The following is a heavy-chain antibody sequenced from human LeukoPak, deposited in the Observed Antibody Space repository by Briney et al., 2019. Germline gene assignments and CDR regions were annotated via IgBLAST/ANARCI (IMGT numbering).Heavy chain of an antibody. CDR3: AKDPRVGASAGEHFHH. CDR1: GFTLNNYA. CDR2: ISTSGGST. V-gene: IGHV3-23*01. D-gene: IGHD1-26*01. J-gene: IGHJ1*01. Sequence: GGSLRLSCAASGFTLNNYAMRWVRQAPGKGLEWVSGISTSGGSTYYADSVKGRFTISRDNSKNTLDLQMNGLRAEDTAIYYCAKDPRVGASAGEHFHHWGQGALVTVSS.